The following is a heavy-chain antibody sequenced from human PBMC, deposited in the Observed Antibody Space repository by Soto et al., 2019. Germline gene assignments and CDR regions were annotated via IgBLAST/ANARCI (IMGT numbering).Heavy chain of an antibody. CDR1: GFTFSSYW. CDR2: INSDGSST. Sequence: PGVSLRLSCAPSGFTFSSYWMHWVRQPPGKGLVWVSRINSDGSSTTYADSVKGRFTISRDVAKNPLYLQMNSLRAEDTAVYYCARDATYAMDVWGHGTTVTVSS. CDR3: ARDATYAMDV. V-gene: IGHV3-74*01. J-gene: IGHJ6*02.